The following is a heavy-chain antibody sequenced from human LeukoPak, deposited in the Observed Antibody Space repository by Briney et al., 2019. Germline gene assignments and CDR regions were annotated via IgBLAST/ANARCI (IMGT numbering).Heavy chain of an antibody. J-gene: IGHJ4*02. D-gene: IGHD3-16*02. V-gene: IGHV3-23*01. Sequence: GGSLRLSCAASGFTFSSYAMSWVRQAPGKGLEWVSAISGSGGSTYYADSVKGRFTISRDNSKNTLYLQVNSLRAEDTAVYYCAKQYRQDLYYFDYWGQGTLVTVSS. CDR1: GFTFSSYA. CDR2: ISGSGGST. CDR3: AKQYRQDLYYFDY.